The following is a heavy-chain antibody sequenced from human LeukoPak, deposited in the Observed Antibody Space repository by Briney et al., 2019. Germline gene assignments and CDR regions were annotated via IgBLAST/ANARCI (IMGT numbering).Heavy chain of an antibody. D-gene: IGHD3-10*02. CDR3: AELGITMIGGV. V-gene: IGHV3-48*03. CDR1: GFTFSSYE. Sequence: GALRLSCAASGFTFSSYEMNWVRQAPGKGLEWVSYISSSGSTIYYADSVKGRFTISKDNAKNSLYLQMNSLRAEDTAVYYCAELGITMIGGVWGKGTTVTISS. J-gene: IGHJ6*04. CDR2: ISSSGSTI.